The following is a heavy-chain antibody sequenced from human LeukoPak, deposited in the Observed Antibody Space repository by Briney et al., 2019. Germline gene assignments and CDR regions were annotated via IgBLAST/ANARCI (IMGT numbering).Heavy chain of an antibody. CDR2: ISGSGGST. CDR1: GFTFSSYA. CDR3: AKGYGSGSSRYYFDY. D-gene: IGHD3-10*01. V-gene: IGHV3-23*01. J-gene: IGHJ4*02. Sequence: GGALRLSCAASGFTFSSYAMSWVRQAPGKGLEWVSTISGSGGSTYYADSVKGRFTISRDNSKNTLYLQMNSLRADDTAVYYCAKGYGSGSSRYYFDYWGQGTLVTVSS.